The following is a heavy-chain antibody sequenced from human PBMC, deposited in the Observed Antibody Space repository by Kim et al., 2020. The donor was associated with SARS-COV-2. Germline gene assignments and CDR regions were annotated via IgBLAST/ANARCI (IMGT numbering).Heavy chain of an antibody. Sequence: ADSVKSRFTISRNNAKNTLYMQMNSLRAEDTAVYYCARSPGGNSEGLVDYWGQGTLVTVSS. V-gene: IGHV3-74*01. J-gene: IGHJ4*02. D-gene: IGHD2-21*02. CDR3: ARSPGGNSEGLVDY.